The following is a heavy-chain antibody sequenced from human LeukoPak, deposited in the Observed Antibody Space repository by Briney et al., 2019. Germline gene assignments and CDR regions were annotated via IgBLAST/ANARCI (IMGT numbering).Heavy chain of an antibody. D-gene: IGHD6-19*01. CDR3: ARGASVVPGIDNAFDI. CDR1: GFTFSSYS. J-gene: IGHJ3*02. CDR2: ISTSSSYI. V-gene: IGHV3-21*01. Sequence: GGSLRLSCAASGFTFSSYSMNWVRQAPGKGLEWVSSISTSSSYINYADSVKGRFTISRDNAKKSLYLQMNSLRANDTALYYCARGASVVPGIDNAFDIWGQGTMVTVSS.